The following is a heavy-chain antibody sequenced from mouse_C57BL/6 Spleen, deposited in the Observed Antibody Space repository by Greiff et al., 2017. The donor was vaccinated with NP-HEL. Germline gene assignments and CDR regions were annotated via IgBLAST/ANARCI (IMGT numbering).Heavy chain of an antibody. CDR1: GFTFSSYT. D-gene: IGHD3-3*01. CDR2: ISGGGGNT. V-gene: IGHV5-9*01. J-gene: IGHJ2*01. CDR3: ARRQGYYFDY. Sequence: DVMLVESGGGLVKPGGSLKLSCAASGFTFSSYTMSWVRQTPEKRLEWVATISGGGGNTYYPDSVKGRFTISRDNAKNTLYLQMSSLRSEDTALYYCARRQGYYFDYWGQGTTLTVSS.